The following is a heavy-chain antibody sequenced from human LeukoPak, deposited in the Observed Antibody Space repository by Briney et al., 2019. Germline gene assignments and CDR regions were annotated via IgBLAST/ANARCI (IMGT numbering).Heavy chain of an antibody. J-gene: IGHJ4*02. CDR3: ARDRVPWDYDSSGSFDY. CDR2: INPNSGGT. CDR1: GYTFTGYY. V-gene: IGHV1-2*02. Sequence: GASVKVSCKASGYTFTGYYMHWVRQAPGQGLEWMGWINPNSGGTNYAQKFQGRVTMTRDTSISTAYMELSRLRSDDTAVYYCARDRVPWDYDSSGSFDYWGQGTLVTVSS. D-gene: IGHD3-22*01.